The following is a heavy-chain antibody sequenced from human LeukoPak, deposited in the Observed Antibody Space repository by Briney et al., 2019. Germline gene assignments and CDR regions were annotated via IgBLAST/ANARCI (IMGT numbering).Heavy chain of an antibody. CDR1: GFTFSSYA. CDR3: AKATVVIITLGYFDY. J-gene: IGHJ4*02. V-gene: IGHV3-23*01. Sequence: GGSLRLSCAASGFTFSSYAMSWVRQAPGKGLEWVSAISGSGGSTYYADSVKGRFTISRDNSKNTLYLQMNSLRAEDTAVYYCAKATVVIITLGYFDYWGQGTLVTVSS. CDR2: ISGSGGST. D-gene: IGHD4-23*01.